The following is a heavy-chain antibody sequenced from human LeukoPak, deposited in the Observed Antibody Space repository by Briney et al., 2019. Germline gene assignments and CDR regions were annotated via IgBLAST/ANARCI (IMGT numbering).Heavy chain of an antibody. D-gene: IGHD4-17*01. CDR3: AKSPIYGDYYYFDF. Sequence: GGSLRLSCAASGFTFSSYAMTWVRQAPGKGLEWVSTISGSGGSTYYAGSVKGRFTISRDNSKNTLFLQMNSLRAEDTAVYYCAKSPIYGDYYYFDFWGQGTLVTVSS. V-gene: IGHV3-23*01. CDR1: GFTFSSYA. CDR2: ISGSGGST. J-gene: IGHJ4*02.